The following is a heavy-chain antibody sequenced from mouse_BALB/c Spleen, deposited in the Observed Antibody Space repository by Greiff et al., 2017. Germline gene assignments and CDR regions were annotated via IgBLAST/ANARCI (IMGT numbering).Heavy chain of an antibody. V-gene: IGHV1-7*01. D-gene: IGHD4-1*01. Sequence: VQLQESGAELAKPGASVKMSCKASGYTFTSYWMHWVKQRPGQGLEWIGYINPSTGYTEYNQKFKDKATLTADKSSSTAYMQLSSLTSEDSAVYYCARGLTGTRFAYWGQGTLVTVSA. J-gene: IGHJ3*01. CDR2: INPSTGYT. CDR3: ARGLTGTRFAY. CDR1: GYTFTSYW.